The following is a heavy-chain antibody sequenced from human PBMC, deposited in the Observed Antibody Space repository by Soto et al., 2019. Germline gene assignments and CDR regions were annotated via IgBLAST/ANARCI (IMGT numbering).Heavy chain of an antibody. CDR2: INSDGRST. V-gene: IGHV3-74*01. J-gene: IGHJ6*02. CDR1: GFTFSNYW. CDR3: ARDNGELGRSPYYYFSMDV. Sequence: EVQLVESGGGLVQPGGSLRLSCAASGFTFSNYWIHWVRQAPGKGLVWVSRINSDGRSTSYADSVKGRFTISRDNAKNTLYLQMNSLKAEDTAVYYCARDNGELGRSPYYYFSMDVWGQGTAVTVSS. D-gene: IGHD1-7*01.